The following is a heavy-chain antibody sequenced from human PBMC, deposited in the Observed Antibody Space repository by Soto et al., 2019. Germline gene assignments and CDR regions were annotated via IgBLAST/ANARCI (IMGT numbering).Heavy chain of an antibody. Sequence: PSETLSLTCTVSGGSISSYYWSWIRQPPGKGLEWIGYIYYSGSTNYNPSLKSRVTISVDTSKNQFSLKLSSVTAADTAVYYCARVTYYDSPGMAVWGQGTTVTVSS. D-gene: IGHD3-22*01. V-gene: IGHV4-59*01. CDR3: ARVTYYDSPGMAV. J-gene: IGHJ6*02. CDR2: IYYSGST. CDR1: GGSISSYY.